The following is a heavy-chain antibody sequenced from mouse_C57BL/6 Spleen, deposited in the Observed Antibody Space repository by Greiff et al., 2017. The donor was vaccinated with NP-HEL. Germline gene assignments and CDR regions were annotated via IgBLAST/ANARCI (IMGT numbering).Heavy chain of an antibody. CDR1: GYTFTDYN. D-gene: IGHD1-1*01. Sequence: EVQLQQSGPELVKPGASVKIPCKASGYTFTDYNMDWVKQSHGKSLEWIGDINPNNGGTIYNQKFKGKATLTVDKSSSTAYMELRSLTSEDTAVYYCARSDYYGSREWLAYWGQGTLVTVSA. CDR2: INPNNGGT. CDR3: ARSDYYGSREWLAY. J-gene: IGHJ3*01. V-gene: IGHV1-18*01.